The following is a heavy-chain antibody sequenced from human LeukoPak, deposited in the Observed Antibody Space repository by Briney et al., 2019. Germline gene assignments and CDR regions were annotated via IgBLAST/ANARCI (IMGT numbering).Heavy chain of an antibody. CDR1: GFTFSSYA. V-gene: IGHV3-23*01. CDR2: ISGSGGST. D-gene: IGHD3-22*01. CDR3: AKEAGSITMIVVVTHFDY. J-gene: IGHJ4*02. Sequence: GGSLRLSCAASGFTFSSYAMSWVRQAPGKGLEWVSAISGSGGSTYYADSVKGRFTISRDNSKNTLYLQMNSLRAEDTAVYYCAKEAGSITMIVVVTHFDYWGQGTLVTVSS.